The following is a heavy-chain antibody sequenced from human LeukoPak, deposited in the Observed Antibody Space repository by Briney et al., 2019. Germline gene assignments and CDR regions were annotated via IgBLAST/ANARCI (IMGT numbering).Heavy chain of an antibody. D-gene: IGHD3-3*01. CDR1: GYTFTSYG. J-gene: IGHJ4*02. V-gene: IGHV1-18*01. Sequence: ASVKVSCKASGYTFTSYGISWVRQAPGQGLEWMGWISAYNGNTNYAQKLQGRVTMTTDTSTSTAYMELRSLRPDDTAVYYCARFEYYDFWSGYPREYFDYWGQGTLVTVSS. CDR2: ISAYNGNT. CDR3: ARFEYYDFWSGYPREYFDY.